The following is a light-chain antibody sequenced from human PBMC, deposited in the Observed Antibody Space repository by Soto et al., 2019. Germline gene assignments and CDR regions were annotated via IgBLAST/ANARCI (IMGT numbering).Light chain of an antibody. J-gene: IGKJ4*01. V-gene: IGKV3-20*01. Sequence: EILLTQSPGTLSLSPGEGASLSWRGSQSISSRFLAWYQQKPGQAPRILIYGSSLRATGTPDRFSGSGSGTDLTLTISRLEPEDFAVYYCQQYGSSPLTCGGGTQVDIK. CDR1: QSISSRF. CDR2: GSS. CDR3: QQYGSSPLT.